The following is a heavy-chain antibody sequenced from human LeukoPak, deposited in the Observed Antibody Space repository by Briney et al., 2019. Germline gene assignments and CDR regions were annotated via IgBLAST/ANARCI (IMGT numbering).Heavy chain of an antibody. D-gene: IGHD3-16*02. CDR1: GFTVSTYY. Sequence: GGSLTLSCAASGFTVSTYYMSWVRQAPGKGLEWVSVIRSDGSTYYVHSLKGGFIISIDNSKNPLYLQMNSLRAEDTAVYYCGNSDYVWVCYRSDYWGQGTLVTVSS. J-gene: IGHJ4*02. CDR2: IRSDGST. CDR3: GNSDYVWVCYRSDY. V-gene: IGHV3-66*01.